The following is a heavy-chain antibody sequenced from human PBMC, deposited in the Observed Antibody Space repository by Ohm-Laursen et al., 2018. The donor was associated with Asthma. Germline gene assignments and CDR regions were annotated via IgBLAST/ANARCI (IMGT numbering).Heavy chain of an antibody. CDR1: GFSLSTSGMC. Sequence: TQTLTLTGTFSGFSLSTSGMCVSWIRQPPGKALEWLALIDWDDDKYYSTSLKTRLTISKDTSKNQVVLTMTNMDPVDTATYYCARTRGDRYGDYKFDYWGQGTLVTVSS. CDR3: ARTRGDRYGDYKFDY. CDR2: IDWDDDK. D-gene: IGHD4-17*01. V-gene: IGHV2-70*01. J-gene: IGHJ4*02.